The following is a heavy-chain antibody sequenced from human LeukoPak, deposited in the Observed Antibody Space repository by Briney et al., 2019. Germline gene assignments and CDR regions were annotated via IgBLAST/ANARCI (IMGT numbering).Heavy chain of an antibody. Sequence: SESLSLTSTVPGGSISSYYWSWIRQPAGKGLEWIGRIYTSGSTNYNPSLKSRVTMSVDTSKNQFSLKLSSVTAADTAVYYCARVCRVGIGPFDYWGQGTLVTVSS. V-gene: IGHV4-4*07. CDR3: ARVCRVGIGPFDY. D-gene: IGHD1-14*01. CDR1: GGSISSYY. CDR2: IYTSGST. J-gene: IGHJ4*02.